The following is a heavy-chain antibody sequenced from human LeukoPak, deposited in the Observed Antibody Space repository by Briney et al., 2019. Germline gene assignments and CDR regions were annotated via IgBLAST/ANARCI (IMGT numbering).Heavy chain of an antibody. D-gene: IGHD3-22*01. CDR2: IYYSGST. Sequence: SETLSLTCTVSGGSISSSSYYWGWIRQPPGKGLEWIGSIYYSGSTYYNPSPKSRVTISVDTSKNQFSLKLSSVTAADTAVYYCASHYYDSSGYYRYWGQGTLVTVSS. CDR3: ASHYYDSSGYYRY. CDR1: GGSISSSSYY. J-gene: IGHJ4*02. V-gene: IGHV4-39*07.